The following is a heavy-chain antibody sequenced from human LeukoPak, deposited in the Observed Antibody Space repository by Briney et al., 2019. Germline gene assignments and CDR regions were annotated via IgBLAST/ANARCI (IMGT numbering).Heavy chain of an antibody. Sequence: ASVKVSCMASGYTFTSYDINWVRQATGQGLEWMGWMNPNSGNTGYAQKFQGRVTMTRNTSISTAYMGLSSLRSEDTAVYYCARDVKGGAAAENWFDPWGQGTLVTVSS. CDR2: MNPNSGNT. V-gene: IGHV1-8*01. D-gene: IGHD6-13*01. CDR1: GYTFTSYD. J-gene: IGHJ5*02. CDR3: ARDVKGGAAAENWFDP.